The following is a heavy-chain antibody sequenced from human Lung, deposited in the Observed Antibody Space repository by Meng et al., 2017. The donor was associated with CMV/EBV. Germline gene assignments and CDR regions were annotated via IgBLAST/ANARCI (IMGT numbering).Heavy chain of an antibody. CDR2: IIPIFGTT. Sequence: QVQSVQSGAEVKKPGSSVKVACKTSGGTFNSYATSWVRQAPGQGLEWMGGIIPIFGTTNYAQKFQGRIRITADESTSTAYMELSSLRSEDTAVYYCARAPPIVGASFDSWGQGTLVTVSS. V-gene: IGHV1-69*12. D-gene: IGHD1-26*01. CDR1: GGTFNSYA. J-gene: IGHJ4*02. CDR3: ARAPPIVGASFDS.